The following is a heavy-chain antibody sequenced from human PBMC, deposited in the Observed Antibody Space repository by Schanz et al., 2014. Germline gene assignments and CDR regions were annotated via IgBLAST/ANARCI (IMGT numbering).Heavy chain of an antibody. Sequence: VQLVESGGGLVKPGESLRLSCAASGFSFSDYGMHWVRQAPGRGLEWVAVISYHGSERYYADSVKGRFTISRDNSKNTLYLQMNSLRTEDTAVYFCAKSYDTSGYSGFDYWGQGTLVTVSS. CDR3: AKSYDTSGYSGFDY. J-gene: IGHJ4*02. CDR1: GFSFSDYG. V-gene: IGHV3-30*18. CDR2: ISYHGSER. D-gene: IGHD3-22*01.